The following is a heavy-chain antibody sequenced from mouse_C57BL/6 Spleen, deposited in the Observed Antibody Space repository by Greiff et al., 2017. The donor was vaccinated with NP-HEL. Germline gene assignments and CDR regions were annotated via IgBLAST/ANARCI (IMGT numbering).Heavy chain of an antibody. D-gene: IGHD1-1*01. CDR2: ISSGGDYI. J-gene: IGHJ4*01. CDR3: TRGLGSSHYAMDY. Sequence: EVQGVESGEGLVKPGGSLKLSCAASGFTFSSYAMSWVRQTPEKRLEWVAYISSGGDYIYYADTVKGRFTISRDNARNTLYLQMSSLKSEDTAMYYCTRGLGSSHYAMDYWGQGTSVTVSS. CDR1: GFTFSSYA. V-gene: IGHV5-9-1*02.